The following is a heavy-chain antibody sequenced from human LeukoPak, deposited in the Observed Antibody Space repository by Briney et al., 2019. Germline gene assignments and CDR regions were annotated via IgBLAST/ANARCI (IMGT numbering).Heavy chain of an antibody. D-gene: IGHD6-19*01. V-gene: IGHV4-59*01. Sequence: PSETLSLTCTVSGGSISSYYWSWIRQPPGKGLEWIGYIYYSGSTNYNPSLKSRVTISVDTSKNQFSLKLSSVTAADADVYYCARGQWLVTYYFDYWGQGTLVTVSS. J-gene: IGHJ4*02. CDR1: GGSISSYY. CDR3: ARGQWLVTYYFDY. CDR2: IYYSGST.